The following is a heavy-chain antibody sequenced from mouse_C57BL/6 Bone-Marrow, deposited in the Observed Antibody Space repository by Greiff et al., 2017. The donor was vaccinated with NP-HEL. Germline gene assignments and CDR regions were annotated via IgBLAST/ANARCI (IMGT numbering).Heavy chain of an antibody. CDR3: ARKGCYYGSPYYYAMDY. Sequence: VQLQQSGAELARPGASVKLSCKASGYTFTSYGISWVKQRTGQGLEWIGEIYPSSSNTYYNEKFKGKATLTADKSSSTAYMELRSLTSEDSAVYFCARKGCYYGSPYYYAMDYWGQGTSVTVSS. CDR1: GYTFTSYG. D-gene: IGHD1-1*01. V-gene: IGHV1-81*01. J-gene: IGHJ4*01. CDR2: IYPSSSNT.